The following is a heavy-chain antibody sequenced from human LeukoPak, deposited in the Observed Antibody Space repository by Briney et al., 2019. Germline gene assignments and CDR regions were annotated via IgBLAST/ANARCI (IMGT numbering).Heavy chain of an antibody. CDR2: INPNSGGT. V-gene: IGHV1-2*02. J-gene: IGHJ3*02. CDR1: GYIFTSYY. CDR3: ARGFAEEGTTTGAFDI. D-gene: IGHD1-7*01. Sequence: ASVKVSCKASGYIFTSYYVHWVRQAPGQGLEWMGWINPNSGGTNYAQKFQGRVTMTRDTSISTAYMELRRLGSDDTAVYYCARGFAEEGTTTGAFDIWGHGTMVTVSS.